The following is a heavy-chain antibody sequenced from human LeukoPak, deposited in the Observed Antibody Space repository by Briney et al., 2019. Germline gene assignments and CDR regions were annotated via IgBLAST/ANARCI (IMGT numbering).Heavy chain of an antibody. CDR2: IYDTGNT. CDR1: GASIGSGGYY. CDR3: ARDPVGATDSFDY. Sequence: ASETLSLTCAVSGASIGSGGYYWSWIRQHPGKGLEWIGYIYDTGNTYYNPSLRSRLTMSIDTSKNQFSLKLTSVTAADTAVYYCARDPVGATDSFDYWGQGTLVTVSS. J-gene: IGHJ4*02. D-gene: IGHD1-26*01. V-gene: IGHV4-31*11.